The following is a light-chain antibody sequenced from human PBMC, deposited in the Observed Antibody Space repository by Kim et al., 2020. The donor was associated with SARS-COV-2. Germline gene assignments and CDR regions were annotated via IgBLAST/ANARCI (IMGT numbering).Light chain of an antibody. V-gene: IGLV3-1*01. CDR3: QAWASIVV. CDR2: EDH. J-gene: IGLJ2*01. Sequence: SYELTQPPSVSVSPGQTANITCSEPGLEHKYTFRYQQKSGQSPVLAIYEDHKRPSGIPERFSGSKSGDTVTLTINGAQVVDEADYYCQAWASIVVFGGGTQLAVL. CDR1: GLEHKY.